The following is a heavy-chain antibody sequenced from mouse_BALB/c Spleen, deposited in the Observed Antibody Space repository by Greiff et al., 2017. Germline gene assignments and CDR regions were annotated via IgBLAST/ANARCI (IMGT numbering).Heavy chain of an antibody. D-gene: IGHD2-1*01. CDR3: ARFYGNYVDFDY. Sequence: VHVQQSGPELMKPGASVKISKASGYSFTSYYMHWVKQSHGKSLEWIGYIDPFNGGTSSNQKFKGKATLTVDKSSSTAYMHLRSLTSEDSAVYYCARFYGNYVDFDYWGQGTTRTVSS. J-gene: IGHJ2*01. CDR1: GYSFTSYY. CDR2: IDPFNGGT. V-gene: IGHV1S135*01.